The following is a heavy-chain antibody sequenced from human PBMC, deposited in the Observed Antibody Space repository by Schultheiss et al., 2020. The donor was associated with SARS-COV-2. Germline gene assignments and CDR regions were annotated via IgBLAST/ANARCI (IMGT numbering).Heavy chain of an antibody. CDR3: AREKGVVAATPYYFDY. CDR2: INHSGST. J-gene: IGHJ4*02. CDR1: GGSISSSNYY. Sequence: SQTLSLTCTVSGGSISSSNYYWSWIRQPPGKGLEWIGEINHSGSTNYNPSLKSRVTISVDTSKNQFSLKLSSVTAADTAVYYCAREKGVVAATPYYFDYWGQGTLVTVSS. V-gene: IGHV4-31*03. D-gene: IGHD2-15*01.